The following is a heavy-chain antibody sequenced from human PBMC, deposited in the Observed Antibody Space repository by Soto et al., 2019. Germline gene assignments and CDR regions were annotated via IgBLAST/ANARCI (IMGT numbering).Heavy chain of an antibody. Sequence: QVKLQESGPGLVKPSETLSLICTVSGDSINNYYLSWIRQPPGKGLEWIGYIYYSGRTYYNPSLKSRVTISVDTSKNQFSLKLSSVTAADTAVYYSARDWNSGYDPWGQGTLVTVSS. D-gene: IGHD5-12*01. V-gene: IGHV4-59*01. CDR2: IYYSGRT. CDR3: ARDWNSGYDP. CDR1: GDSINNYY. J-gene: IGHJ5*02.